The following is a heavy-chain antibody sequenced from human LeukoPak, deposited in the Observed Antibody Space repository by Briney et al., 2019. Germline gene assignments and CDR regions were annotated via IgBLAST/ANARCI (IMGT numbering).Heavy chain of an antibody. J-gene: IGHJ4*02. V-gene: IGHV3-23*01. CDR1: GCTFSNYA. CDR2: ISGSGGST. Sequence: PGGSLRLSCAASGCTFSNYAMSWARQAPGKGLEWVSAISGSGGSTYYADSVKGRFTTSRDNSKNTLYLQMNSLRAEDTAVYYCTKGTIWLPFDYWGQGTLVTVSS. CDR3: TKGTIWLPFDY. D-gene: IGHD5-18*01.